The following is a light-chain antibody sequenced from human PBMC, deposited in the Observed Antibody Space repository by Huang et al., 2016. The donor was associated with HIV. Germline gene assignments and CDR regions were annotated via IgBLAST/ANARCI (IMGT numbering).Light chain of an antibody. Sequence: EIVMTQSPVTLSVSAGESATLSCRASQIVSSNLAWYQQKPGQAPRLLIYGASTRATGIPARFGGSGSGTEFTLTISNLQSEDFAVYYCQQSHDWPPYTFGQGTKLEIK. CDR2: GAS. V-gene: IGKV3-15*01. CDR1: QIVSSN. J-gene: IGKJ2*01. CDR3: QQSHDWPPYT.